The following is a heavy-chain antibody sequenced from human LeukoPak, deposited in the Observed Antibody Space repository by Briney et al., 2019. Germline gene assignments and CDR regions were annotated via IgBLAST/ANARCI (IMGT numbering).Heavy chain of an antibody. D-gene: IGHD6-19*01. CDR2: ISSSSSYI. V-gene: IGHV3-21*01. J-gene: IGHJ4*02. CDR3: ASTKYSSGWYELERIIDY. Sequence: PGGSLRLSCAASGFTFCSYSMNWARQAPGKGLEWVSSISSSSSYIYYADSVKGRFTISRDNAKNSLYLQMNSLRAEDTAVYYCASTKYSSGWYELERIIDYWGQGTLVTVSS. CDR1: GFTFCSYS.